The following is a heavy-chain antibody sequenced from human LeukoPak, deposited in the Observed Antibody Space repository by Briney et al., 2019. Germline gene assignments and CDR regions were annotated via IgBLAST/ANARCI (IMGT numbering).Heavy chain of an antibody. CDR2: IIPILGIA. J-gene: IGHJ4*01. V-gene: IGHV1-69*04. CDR1: GGTFSSYT. CDR3: AGECCSGGSCFDY. Sequence: SVKVSCKASGGTFSSYTISWVRQAPGQGLEWMGRIIPILGIANYAQKFQGRVTITADKSTSTAYVELSSLRSEDTAVYYCAGECCSGGSCFDYWGQGTLVTVSS. D-gene: IGHD2-15*01.